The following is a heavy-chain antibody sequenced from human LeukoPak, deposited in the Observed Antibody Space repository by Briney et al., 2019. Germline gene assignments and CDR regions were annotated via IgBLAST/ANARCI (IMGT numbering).Heavy chain of an antibody. Sequence: SEALSLTCTVSGGSISSYYWSWIRQPPGKGLEWIGYIYYSGSANYNPSLKSRVTISVDTSKNQFSLKLSSVTAADTAVYYCARVLRYFDWSHTRYYYYGMDVWGQGTTVTVSS. D-gene: IGHD3-9*01. J-gene: IGHJ6*02. CDR1: GGSISSYY. V-gene: IGHV4-59*01. CDR2: IYYSGSA. CDR3: ARVLRYFDWSHTRYYYYGMDV.